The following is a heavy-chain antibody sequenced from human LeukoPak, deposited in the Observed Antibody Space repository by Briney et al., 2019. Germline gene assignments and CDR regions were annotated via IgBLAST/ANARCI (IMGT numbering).Heavy chain of an antibody. CDR3: AKDILVGYQLLIFDY. V-gene: IGHV3-23*01. CDR1: GFTFSSYA. Sequence: PGGSLRLSCAASGFTFSSYAMSWVRQAPGEGLEWVSAISGSGGSTYYADSVKGRFTISRDNSKNTLYLQMNSLRAEDTAVYYCAKDILVGYQLLIFDYWGQGTLVTVSS. J-gene: IGHJ4*02. CDR2: ISGSGGST. D-gene: IGHD2-2*01.